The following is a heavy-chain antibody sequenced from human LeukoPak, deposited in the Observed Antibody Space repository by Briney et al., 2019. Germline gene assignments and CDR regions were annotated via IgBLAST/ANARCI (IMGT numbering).Heavy chain of an antibody. CDR1: GGSFSGYY. V-gene: IGHV4-34*01. D-gene: IGHD2-15*01. J-gene: IGHJ4*02. CDR3: ASGLPPNY. Sequence: SETLSLTCAVYGGSFSGYYWSWIRQPPGKGLEWIGEINHSGSTNYNPSLKSRVTISVVTSKNQFSLELSSVTAADTAVYYCASGLPPNYWGQGTLVTVSS. CDR2: INHSGST.